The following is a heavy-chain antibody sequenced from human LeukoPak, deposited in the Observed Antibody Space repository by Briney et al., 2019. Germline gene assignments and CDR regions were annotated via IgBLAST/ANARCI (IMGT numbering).Heavy chain of an antibody. CDR2: INYKGGTT. V-gene: IGHV3-64*02. Sequence: GGSLRLSCAASGFTLSSFSMHWVRQPPGRGLEYVSAINYKGGTTYYTDSVKGRFTISRDNSKNTLYLQMNSLRAEDTAVYYCAKGRGWLQFFDYWGQGTLVTVSS. J-gene: IGHJ4*02. D-gene: IGHD5-24*01. CDR1: GFTLSSFS. CDR3: AKGRGWLQFFDY.